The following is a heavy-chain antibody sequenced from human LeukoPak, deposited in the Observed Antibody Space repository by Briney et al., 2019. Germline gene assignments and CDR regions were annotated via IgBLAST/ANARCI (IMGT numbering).Heavy chain of an antibody. Sequence: PSETLSLTCAVYGGSFSGYYWSWIRQPPGKGLEWIGEINHSGSTNYNPAFKRRVTISVDTSKNQFSLKLSSGTAADTAVYYCARALGVLRFRSGMDVWGQGTTVPVSS. D-gene: IGHD3-3*01. J-gene: IGHJ6*02. CDR2: INHSGST. CDR1: GGSFSGYY. V-gene: IGHV4-34*01. CDR3: ARALGVLRFRSGMDV.